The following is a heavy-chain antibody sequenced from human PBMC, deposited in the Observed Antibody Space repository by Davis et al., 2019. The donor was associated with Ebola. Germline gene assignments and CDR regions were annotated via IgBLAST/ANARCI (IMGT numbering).Heavy chain of an antibody. CDR2: IYYSGST. Sequence: PSETLSLTCAVYGGSFSGYYWSWIRQPPGKGLEWIGYIYYSGSTNYNPSLKSRVTISVDTSKNQFSLKLSSVTAADTAVYYCARTPQDYYYYGINVWGQGTTVTVSS. J-gene: IGHJ6*02. V-gene: IGHV4-59*01. CDR3: ARTPQDYYYYGINV. CDR1: GGSFSGYY.